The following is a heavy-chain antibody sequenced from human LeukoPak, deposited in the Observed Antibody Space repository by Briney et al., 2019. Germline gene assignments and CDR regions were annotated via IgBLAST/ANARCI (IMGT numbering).Heavy chain of an antibody. CDR3: ARVRQLLPVYYSSSGGGFGY. V-gene: IGHV3-9*01. D-gene: IGHD6-6*01. Sequence: LAGGSLRLSCAASGFTFDDYAMHWVRQAPGKGLEWVSGISWNSGSIGYADSVKGRFTISRDNAKNSLYLQMNSLRAGDTAVYYCARVRQLLPVYYSSSGGGFGYWGQGTLVTVSS. CDR1: GFTFDDYA. CDR2: ISWNSGSI. J-gene: IGHJ4*02.